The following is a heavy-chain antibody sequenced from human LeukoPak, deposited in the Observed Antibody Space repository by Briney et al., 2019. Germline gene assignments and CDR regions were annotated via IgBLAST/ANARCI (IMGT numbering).Heavy chain of an antibody. CDR2: ISGSGGST. Sequence: GGSLRLSCAASGFTFSSYAMSWVRQAPGKGLEWVSVISGSGGSTSYADSVKGRFTVSRNNSKNMMYLQMNSLRAEDTAVYYCARVFRGQHYYFDSWGQGTLVTVSS. D-gene: IGHD2-2*01. CDR1: GFTFSSYA. V-gene: IGHV3-23*01. CDR3: ARVFRGQHYYFDS. J-gene: IGHJ4*02.